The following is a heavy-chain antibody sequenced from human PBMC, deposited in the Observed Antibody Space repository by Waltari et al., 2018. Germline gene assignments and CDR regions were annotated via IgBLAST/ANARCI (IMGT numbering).Heavy chain of an antibody. Sequence: QVQLVQSGAEVKKPGASVKVSCKASGYTFHDYYRQWVRQAPGHGLEWMGWIIPDSGGTNYAQKFQGRVTMTRDTSISTAYMELSRLRSDDTAVYYCVCRIAETYFDYWGQGTLVTVSS. V-gene: IGHV1-2*02. CDR1: GYTFHDYY. CDR3: VCRIAETYFDY. J-gene: IGHJ4*02. CDR2: IIPDSGGT. D-gene: IGHD6-13*01.